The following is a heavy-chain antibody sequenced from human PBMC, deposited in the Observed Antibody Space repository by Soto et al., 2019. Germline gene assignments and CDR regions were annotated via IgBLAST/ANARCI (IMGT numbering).Heavy chain of an antibody. CDR3: ARSNFLSWYSYWDWFDP. D-gene: IGHD2-15*01. J-gene: IGHJ5*02. Sequence: SETLSLTCTVSGGSISSSSYYWGWIRQPPGKGLEWIGSIYYSGSTYYNPSLKSRVTISVDTSKNQFSLKLSSVTAADTAVYYCARSNFLSWYSYWDWFDPWGQGTLVTVSS. CDR2: IYYSGST. CDR1: GGSISSSSYY. V-gene: IGHV4-39*01.